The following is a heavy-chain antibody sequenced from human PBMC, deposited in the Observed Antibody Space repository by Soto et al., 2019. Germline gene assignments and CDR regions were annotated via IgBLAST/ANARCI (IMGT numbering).Heavy chain of an antibody. Sequence: QLQLQESGPGLVKPSETLSLTCTVSGGSISSSSYYWGWIRQPPGKGLEWIGSIYYSGSTYYNPSLKSRVTISVDTSKNQFSRKLSSVTAADTAVYYCARSGIAARPDSWFDPWGQGTLVTVSS. V-gene: IGHV4-39*01. CDR1: GGSISSSSYY. D-gene: IGHD6-6*01. CDR3: ARSGIAARPDSWFDP. J-gene: IGHJ5*02. CDR2: IYYSGST.